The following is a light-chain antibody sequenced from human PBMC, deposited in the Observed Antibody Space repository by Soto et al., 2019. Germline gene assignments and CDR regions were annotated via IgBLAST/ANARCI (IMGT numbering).Light chain of an antibody. Sequence: DIPMTQSASTLSASVGDRVTITCRASQSISSWLAWYQQKPGKAPKLLIYKPSSVESGVPSRFSGSGSGTDFTLTISSLEPDDFATYYCQQYNSYPWTFGQGTKVEIK. CDR2: KPS. CDR1: QSISSW. V-gene: IGKV1-5*03. J-gene: IGKJ1*01. CDR3: QQYNSYPWT.